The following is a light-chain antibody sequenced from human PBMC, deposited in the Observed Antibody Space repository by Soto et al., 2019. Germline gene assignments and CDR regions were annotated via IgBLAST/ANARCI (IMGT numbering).Light chain of an antibody. J-gene: IGLJ3*02. CDR2: LEGSGTY. CDR1: SGHSYYI. CDR3: ETWDSTTGV. V-gene: IGLV4-60*02. Sequence: QSVLTQSSSASASLGSSVKLTCTLSSGHSYYIIAWHQQQPGKAPRFLLKLEGSGTYNKGSGVPDRFSASSAGADRYLTISNLQDEDDADYYGETWDSTTGVFGGGTKLTVL.